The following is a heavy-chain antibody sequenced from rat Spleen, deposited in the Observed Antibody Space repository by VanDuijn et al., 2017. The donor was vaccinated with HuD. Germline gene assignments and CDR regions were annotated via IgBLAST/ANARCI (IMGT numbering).Heavy chain of an antibody. CDR2: ISTGGGNT. CDR3: TRDRILRSTGFDY. V-gene: IGHV5-25*01. J-gene: IGHJ2*01. D-gene: IGHD1-6*01. CDR1: GFTFSNYY. Sequence: EVQLVESGGGLVQPGRSMKLSCAALGFTFSNYYMAWVRQAPTKGLEWVASISTGGGNTYYRDPVKGRFTISRDNAKSTLYLQMDSLRSEDTATYYCTRDRILRSTGFDYWGQGVMVTVSS.